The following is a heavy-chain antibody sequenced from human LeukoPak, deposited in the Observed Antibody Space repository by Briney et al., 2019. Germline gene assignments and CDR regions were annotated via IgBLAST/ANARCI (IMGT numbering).Heavy chain of an antibody. CDR3: ARAVGYYGSYKSRRFDY. J-gene: IGHJ4*02. Sequence: SETLSLTCTVSGGSISSSSYYWGWIRQPPGKGLECIGSIYYSGSTNYNPSLKSRVTISVDTSKNQFSLKLSSVTAADTAVYYCARAVGYYGSYKSRRFDYWGQGTLVTVSS. CDR1: GGSISSSSYY. V-gene: IGHV4-39*07. CDR2: IYYSGST. D-gene: IGHD3-10*01.